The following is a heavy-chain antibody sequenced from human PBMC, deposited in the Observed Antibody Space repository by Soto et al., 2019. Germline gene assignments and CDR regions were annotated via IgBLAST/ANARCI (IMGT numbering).Heavy chain of an antibody. CDR3: ARALNRICSGGSCKPPYYYYYMDV. Sequence: PSETLSLTCAVYGGSFSGYYWSWIRQPPGKGLEWIGEINHSGSTNYNPSLKSRVTISVDTSKNQFSLKLSSVTAADTAVYYCARALNRICSGGSCKPPYYYYYMDVWGKGTTVTVSS. CDR2: INHSGST. J-gene: IGHJ6*03. D-gene: IGHD2-15*01. V-gene: IGHV4-34*01. CDR1: GGSFSGYY.